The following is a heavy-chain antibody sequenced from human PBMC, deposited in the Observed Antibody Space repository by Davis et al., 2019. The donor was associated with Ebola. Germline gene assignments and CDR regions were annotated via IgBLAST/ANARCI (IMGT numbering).Heavy chain of an antibody. V-gene: IGHV3-33*01. CDR2: IWHDASNK. CDR3: ARDVQILGPVAGPSFDY. CDR1: GFTFSHCG. D-gene: IGHD6-19*01. Sequence: GESLKISCAASGFTFSHCGMHWVRQAPGKGLEWVAVIWHDASNKYYTESVKGRFTISRDNSKNTLYLHTDSLRAEDTAVYYCARDVQILGPVAGPSFDYWGQGTLVTVSS. J-gene: IGHJ4*02.